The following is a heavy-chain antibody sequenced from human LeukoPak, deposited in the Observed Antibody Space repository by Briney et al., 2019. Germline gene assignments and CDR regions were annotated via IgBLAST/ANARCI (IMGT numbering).Heavy chain of an antibody. CDR3: ASKYCSSTSCYAGYFQH. CDR1: GFTVSSNY. V-gene: IGHV3-53*01. Sequence: GGSLRLSCAASGFTVSSNYMSWVRQAPGKGLEWVSVIYSGGSTYYADSVKGRFTISRDNSKNTLYLQMDSLRAEDTAVYYCASKYCSSTSCYAGYFQHWGQGTLVTVSS. D-gene: IGHD2-2*01. CDR2: IYSGGST. J-gene: IGHJ1*01.